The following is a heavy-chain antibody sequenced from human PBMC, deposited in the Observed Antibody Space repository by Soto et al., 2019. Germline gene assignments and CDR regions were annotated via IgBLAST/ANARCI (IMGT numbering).Heavy chain of an antibody. CDR2: INAGNGNT. CDR3: ARGYYEFWSDYGMDV. Sequence: QVQLVQSGAEVKKPGASVKVSCKASGYTFTSYAMHWVRQAPGQRLEWMGWINAGNGNTKYSQKFQGRVTITRDTSASTAYMALSSLRSEDTAVYYCARGYYEFWSDYGMDVWGQGTTVTVSS. V-gene: IGHV1-3*01. CDR1: GYTFTSYA. D-gene: IGHD3-3*01. J-gene: IGHJ6*02.